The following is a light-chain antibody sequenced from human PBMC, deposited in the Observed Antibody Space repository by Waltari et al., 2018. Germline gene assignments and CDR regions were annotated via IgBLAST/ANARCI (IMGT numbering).Light chain of an antibody. V-gene: IGKV1-5*03. CDR1: QSISSW. Sequence: DIQMSQSPSTLSASVGDRVTITCRASQSISSWLAWYQQKQGKAPQLLIYKASYSESGGPSSFSGSGAGTEFTLTISSLQSDDFASYYCQQYNSYSPLTFGPGTKVDIK. CDR2: KAS. J-gene: IGKJ3*01. CDR3: QQYNSYSPLT.